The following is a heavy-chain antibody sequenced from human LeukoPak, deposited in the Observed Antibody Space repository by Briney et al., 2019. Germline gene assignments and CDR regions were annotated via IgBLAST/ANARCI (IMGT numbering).Heavy chain of an antibody. Sequence: GESLKISCKGSGYSFTSYLSGWVRQMPGKGLEWMGIIYPGDSDTRYSPSFQGQVTISADKSISTAYLQWSSLKASDTAMYYCARTIVGATTALDYWGQGTLVTVSS. CDR1: GYSFTSYL. CDR3: ARTIVGATTALDY. D-gene: IGHD1-26*01. V-gene: IGHV5-51*01. J-gene: IGHJ4*02. CDR2: IYPGDSDT.